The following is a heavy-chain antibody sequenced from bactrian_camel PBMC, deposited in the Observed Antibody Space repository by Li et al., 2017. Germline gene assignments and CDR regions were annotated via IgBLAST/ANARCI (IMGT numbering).Heavy chain of an antibody. CDR1: GYTSSDYC. V-gene: IGHV3S53*01. CDR3: AAERTPHCKAAFQDLALSSHLLS. Sequence: LVESGGGSVQAGGSLRLSCAASGYTSSDYCMGWYRQVPGKAREAIALIGNDGATKYADSVNGRFIVSQDNAKTTLYLQMNSLKPDDTAMYYCAAERTPHCKAAFQDLALSSHLLSGVRGPRSPSP. D-gene: IGHD4*01. J-gene: IGHJ4*01. CDR2: IGNDGAT.